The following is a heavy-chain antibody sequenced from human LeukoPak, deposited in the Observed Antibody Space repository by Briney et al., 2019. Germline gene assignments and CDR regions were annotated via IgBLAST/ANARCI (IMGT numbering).Heavy chain of an antibody. Sequence: GGSLRLSCAASGFTFSSYSMNWVRQAPGKGLEWVSYISSSSSTIYYADSVKGRFTISRDNVKNSLYLQMNSLRAEDTAVYYCARPGKDGMDVWGQGTTVTVSS. V-gene: IGHV3-48*01. CDR3: ARPGKDGMDV. CDR1: GFTFSSYS. J-gene: IGHJ6*02. CDR2: ISSSSSTI.